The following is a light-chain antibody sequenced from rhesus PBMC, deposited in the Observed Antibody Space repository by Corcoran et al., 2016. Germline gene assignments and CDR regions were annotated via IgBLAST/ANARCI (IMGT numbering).Light chain of an antibody. J-gene: IGKJ2*01. V-gene: IGKV1-94*01. Sequence: DIQMTQSPSSLSASVGDRVTVTCRASQGINKELSWYQQKPGKAPTRLINAESSLQTGVSSRFSGIGSGTDYTLTINSLQPEDVATYYCLQDYATPYSFGQGTKVEIK. CDR3: LQDYATPYS. CDR1: QGINKE. CDR2: AES.